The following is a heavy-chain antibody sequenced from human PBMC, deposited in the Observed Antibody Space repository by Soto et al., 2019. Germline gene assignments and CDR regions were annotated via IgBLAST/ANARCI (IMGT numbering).Heavy chain of an antibody. Sequence: GGSLRLSCVASRFKFASYAMSWVRQAPGKGLEWVSGISGSGESTFYADSVKGRFTISRDNSKNTIYLQMNSLRVEDTAKYYCVKEWTPRRAFDYWGQGNLVTVSS. D-gene: IGHD5-12*01. J-gene: IGHJ4*02. V-gene: IGHV3-23*01. CDR2: ISGSGEST. CDR3: VKEWTPRRAFDY. CDR1: RFKFASYA.